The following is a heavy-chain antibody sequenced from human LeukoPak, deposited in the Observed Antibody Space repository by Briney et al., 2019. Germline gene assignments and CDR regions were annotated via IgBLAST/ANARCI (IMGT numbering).Heavy chain of an antibody. J-gene: IGHJ4*02. CDR1: GFTFSSYD. Sequence: PGRSLRLSCAASGFTFSSYDMHWVRQAPGKGLEWVAIISDDGNNKYYADSVKGRFTISRDSSKNTLYLQMNSLRAEDTAVYYCAKDGGYSGYDLEGRDGYFDYWGQGTLVTVSS. V-gene: IGHV3-30*18. D-gene: IGHD5-12*01. CDR3: AKDGGYSGYDLEGRDGYFDY. CDR2: ISDDGNNK.